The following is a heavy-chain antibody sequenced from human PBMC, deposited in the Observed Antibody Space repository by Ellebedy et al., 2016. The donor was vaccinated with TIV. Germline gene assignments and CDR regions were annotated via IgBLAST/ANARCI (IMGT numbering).Heavy chain of an antibody. J-gene: IGHJ3*02. CDR3: AKDVVKSCSGGSCYAAKPTDAFDI. CDR1: GFTFSSYW. Sequence: GGSLRLXCAASGFTFSSYWMSWVRQAPGKGLEWVANIKQDGSEKYYVDSVKGRFTISRDNSKNTLYLQMNSLRAEDTAVYYCAKDVVKSCSGGSCYAAKPTDAFDIWGQGTMVTVSS. CDR2: IKQDGSEK. D-gene: IGHD2-15*01. V-gene: IGHV3-7*03.